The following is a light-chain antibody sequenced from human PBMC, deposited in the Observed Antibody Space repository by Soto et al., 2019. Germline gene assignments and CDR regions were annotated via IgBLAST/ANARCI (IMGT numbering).Light chain of an antibody. CDR2: DDT. V-gene: IGLV1-51*01. Sequence: QSVLTQPPSVSAAPGQSVTISCSGANSNIGETFVSWYQQFPGTAPKLLIYDDTTRPSGIPERFSGSKSGTSATLGITGLQTGYEANYYCAAFDSSLTAMVFGGGTKVTVL. CDR1: NSNIGETF. CDR3: AAFDSSLTAMV. J-gene: IGLJ2*01.